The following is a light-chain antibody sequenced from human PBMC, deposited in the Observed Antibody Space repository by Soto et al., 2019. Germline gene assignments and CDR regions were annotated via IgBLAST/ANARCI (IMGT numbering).Light chain of an antibody. V-gene: IGKV1-6*01. CDR3: QQYDTYWT. Sequence: AIQMTQSPSSLSASLGDRVTIICRASQDIRNDLGWYQHKPGKAPKVVIYAASSLQSGVPSRFSGGGSGTDFTLTISSLQPEDFATYYCQQYDTYWTFGQGTKVDIK. CDR1: QDIRND. J-gene: IGKJ1*01. CDR2: AAS.